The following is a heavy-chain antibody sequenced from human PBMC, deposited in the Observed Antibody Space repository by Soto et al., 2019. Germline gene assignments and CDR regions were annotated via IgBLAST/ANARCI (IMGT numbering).Heavy chain of an antibody. D-gene: IGHD6-25*01. CDR1: GFTFSTHA. V-gene: IGHV3-23*01. Sequence: ESVGGLVQPGGSLRLSCAASGFTFSTHAMIWVRQAPGKGLNWVSTVDVGGGSTYYTDSVKGRFTVSRDNSKNTVYLQLNTLRAEDTAIYFCARDSGPAGGGACDIWGQGTMVTVSS. CDR2: VDVGGGST. CDR3: ARDSGPAGGGACDI. J-gene: IGHJ3*02.